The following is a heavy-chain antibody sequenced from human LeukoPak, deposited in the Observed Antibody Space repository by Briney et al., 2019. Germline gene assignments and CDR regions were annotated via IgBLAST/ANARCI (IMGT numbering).Heavy chain of an antibody. J-gene: IGHJ4*02. Sequence: PSETLSLTCAVYGGSFSGYYWSWIRQPPGKGLEWIGSIYYSGSTYYNPSLKSRVTISVDTSKNQFSLKLSSVTAADTAVYYCARHVVDSTFDYWGQGTLVTVSS. V-gene: IGHV4-34*01. CDR2: IYYSGST. CDR1: GGSFSGYY. D-gene: IGHD2/OR15-2a*01. CDR3: ARHVVDSTFDY.